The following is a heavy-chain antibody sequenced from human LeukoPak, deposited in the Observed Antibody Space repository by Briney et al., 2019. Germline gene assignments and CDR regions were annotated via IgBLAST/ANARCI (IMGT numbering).Heavy chain of an antibody. V-gene: IGHV4-30-4*01. J-gene: IGHJ4*02. CDR3: ARGRSGGYSYGYHPDCFDY. D-gene: IGHD5-18*01. Sequence: SQTLSLTCTVSGGSISSGDYYWSWIRQPPGKGLEWIGYIYYSGSTYYNPSLKSRVTISVDTSKNQFSLKLSSVTAADTAVYYCARGRSGGYSYGYHPDCFDYWGQGTLVTVSS. CDR1: GGSISSGDYY. CDR2: IYYSGST.